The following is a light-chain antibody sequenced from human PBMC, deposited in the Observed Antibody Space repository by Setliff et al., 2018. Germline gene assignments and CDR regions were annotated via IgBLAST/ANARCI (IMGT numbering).Light chain of an antibody. V-gene: IGLV2-14*01. Sequence: QSVLAQPAAVSGSPGQSIAISCTGTSSDVGGYDCVSWYQHHPGKAPKLMIFEVTKRPSGVSDRLSGSKSGNTASLTISGLQAEDEADYYCLSYTSETTHALFGGGTKVTVL. J-gene: IGLJ2*01. CDR1: SSDVGGYDC. CDR3: LSYTSETTHAL. CDR2: EVT.